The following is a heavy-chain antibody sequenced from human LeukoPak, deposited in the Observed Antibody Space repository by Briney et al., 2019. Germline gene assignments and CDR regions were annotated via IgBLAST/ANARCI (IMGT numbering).Heavy chain of an antibody. CDR2: ISWNSGSI. V-gene: IGHV3-9*03. D-gene: IGHD3-10*01. J-gene: IGHJ4*02. CDR3: AKSRSFGELLDPFDY. CDR1: GFTFDDYA. Sequence: GRSLRLSCAASGFTFDDYAMHWVRQAPGKGLECVSGISWNSGSIDYADSVKGRFTISRDNAKNSLYLQMNSLRAEDMALYYCAKSRSFGELLDPFDYWGQGTLVTVSS.